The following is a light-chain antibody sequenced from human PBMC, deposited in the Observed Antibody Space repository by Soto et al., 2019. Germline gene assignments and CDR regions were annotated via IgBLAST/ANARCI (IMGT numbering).Light chain of an antibody. CDR1: QDISNY. CDR3: QQYDNLLALT. Sequence: DIQMTQYPYSLSASVGDRVTITCQASQDISNYLNWYQQKPGKAPKLLIYDASNLETGVPSRFSGSGSGTDFTFTISSLQPEDIATYYCQQYDNLLALTFGGGTKVDI. V-gene: IGKV1-33*01. J-gene: IGKJ4*01. CDR2: DAS.